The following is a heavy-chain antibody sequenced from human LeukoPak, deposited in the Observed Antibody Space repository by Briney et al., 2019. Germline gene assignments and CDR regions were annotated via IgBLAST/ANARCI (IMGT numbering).Heavy chain of an antibody. Sequence: KPSETLSLTCTVFGASISSGDYYWSWIRQPPGKGLECIGHIYYSGSTYYNPSLKSRVTISVDTSKNQFSLKLSSVTAADTAVYYCARGRGVPYYYDSSGYYPADYWGQGTLVTVSS. J-gene: IGHJ4*02. V-gene: IGHV4-30-4*01. CDR1: GASISSGDYY. D-gene: IGHD3-22*01. CDR2: IYYSGST. CDR3: ARGRGVPYYYDSSGYYPADY.